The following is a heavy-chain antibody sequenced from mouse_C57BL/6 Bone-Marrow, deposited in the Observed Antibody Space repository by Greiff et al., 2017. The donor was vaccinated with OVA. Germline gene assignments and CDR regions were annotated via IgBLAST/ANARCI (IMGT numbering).Heavy chain of an antibody. V-gene: IGHV2-5*01. D-gene: IGHD3-2*02. Sequence: QVQLQQSGPGLVQPSQSLSITCTVSGFSLTSYGVHWVRQSPGKGLEWLGVIWRGGITDYNAAFMSRLSITKDNSKRQVFFKRNSLQADDTAIYYGAKKGGLRWYFDVWGTGTTVTVSS. J-gene: IGHJ1*03. CDR1: GFSLTSYG. CDR2: IWRGGIT. CDR3: AKKGGLRWYFDV.